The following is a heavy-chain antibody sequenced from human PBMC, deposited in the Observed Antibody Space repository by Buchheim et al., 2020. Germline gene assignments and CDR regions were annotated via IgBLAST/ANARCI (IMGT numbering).Heavy chain of an antibody. Sequence: QLQLQESGPGLVKPSETLSLTCTVSGGSISSSSYYWGWIRQPPGKGLEWIGSIYYSGSTYYNPSLKSRVTISVDTSTNQFSLKLSSVTAADTAVYYCARLSCSSTSCYDTFYYYYGMGVWGQGTT. J-gene: IGHJ6*02. CDR2: IYYSGST. CDR3: ARLSCSSTSCYDTFYYYYGMGV. D-gene: IGHD2-2*01. CDR1: GGSISSSSYY. V-gene: IGHV4-39*01.